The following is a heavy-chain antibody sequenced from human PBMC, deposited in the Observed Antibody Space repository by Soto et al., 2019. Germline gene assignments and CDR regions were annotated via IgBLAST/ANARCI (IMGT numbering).Heavy chain of an antibody. J-gene: IGHJ4*02. D-gene: IGHD3-3*01. V-gene: IGHV3-23*01. CDR2: ISSSGRRT. CDR3: AKVAKSGVFVEYFAS. CDR1: GFTFANFG. Sequence: PGGSLRLSCGTSGFTFANFGMGWVRQAPGKGLNWASGISSSGRRTYYADSVKGRFTIPRDNAKNPLYLQMDSLRGDDTAVYYCAKVAKSGVFVEYFASWGPGALGPGSS.